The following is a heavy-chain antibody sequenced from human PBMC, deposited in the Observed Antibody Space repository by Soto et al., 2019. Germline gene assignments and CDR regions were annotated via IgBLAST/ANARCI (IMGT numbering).Heavy chain of an antibody. CDR3: ARTAAGTGSYYSGMDV. V-gene: IGHV1-69*12. Sequence: QVQLVQSGAEVKKPGSSVKVSCKASGGTFSSYAISWVRQAPGQGLEWMGGIIPIFGTANYAQKFQGRVTIAADESTSTAYMELCRLRSDDTAVYYCARTAAGTGSYYSGMDVWGQGTTVTVSS. J-gene: IGHJ6*02. D-gene: IGHD6-13*01. CDR2: IIPIFGTA. CDR1: GGTFSSYA.